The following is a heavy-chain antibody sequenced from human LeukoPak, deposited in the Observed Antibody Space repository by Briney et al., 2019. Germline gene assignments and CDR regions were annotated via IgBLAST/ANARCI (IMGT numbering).Heavy chain of an antibody. J-gene: IGHJ6*02. Sequence: GGSLRLSCAASGFAFSDYYMSWIRQAPGKGLEWVSYISSSGGYRNYADSVKGRFTISRDDAKNSLYLQMNSLRAEDTAVYYCARDAVDTANAVWGQGTTVTVSS. V-gene: IGHV3-11*06. D-gene: IGHD5-18*01. CDR1: GFAFSDYY. CDR2: ISSSGGYR. CDR3: ARDAVDTANAV.